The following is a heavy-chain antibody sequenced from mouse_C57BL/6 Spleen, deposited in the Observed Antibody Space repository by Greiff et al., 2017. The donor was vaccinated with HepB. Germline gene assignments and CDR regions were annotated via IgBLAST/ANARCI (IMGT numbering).Heavy chain of an antibody. J-gene: IGHJ2*01. CDR3: ARGGIYDGYYLDY. CDR1: GFTFSSYA. CDR2: ISDGGSYT. D-gene: IGHD2-3*01. V-gene: IGHV5-4*01. Sequence: EVQRVESGGGLVKPGGSLKLSCAASGFTFSSYAMSWVRQTPEKRLEWVATISDGGSYTYYPDNVKGRFTISRDNAKNNLYLQMSHLKSEDTAMYYCARGGIYDGYYLDYWGQGTTLTVSS.